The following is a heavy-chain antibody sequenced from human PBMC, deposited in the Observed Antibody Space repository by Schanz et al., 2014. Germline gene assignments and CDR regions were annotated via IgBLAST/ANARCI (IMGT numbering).Heavy chain of an antibody. V-gene: IGHV4-30-2*01. Sequence: QLQLQESGSGLVKPSQTLSLTCGVSGGSISSGGSSWSWIRQPPGKGLEWIGDIGHSGNTKDNPSLKSRVTMSVETSKNQFSLILNSVTAADTAVYYCARSPGDFPGWFDSWGQGTLVTVSS. CDR3: ARSPGDFPGWFDS. D-gene: IGHD4-17*01. CDR2: IGHSGNT. J-gene: IGHJ5*01. CDR1: GGSISSGGSS.